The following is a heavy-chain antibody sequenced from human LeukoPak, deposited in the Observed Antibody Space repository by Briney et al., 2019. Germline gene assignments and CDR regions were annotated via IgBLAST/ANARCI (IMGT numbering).Heavy chain of an antibody. CDR2: ISYDGSNK. CDR1: GFTFSSYG. J-gene: IGHJ4*02. CDR3: AKEGILFYGSGSSFDY. V-gene: IGHV3-30*18. D-gene: IGHD3-10*01. Sequence: GGSLRLSCAASGFTFSSYGMHWVRQAPGKGLEWVAVISYDGSNKYYADSVKGRFTISRDNSKNTLYLQMNSLRAEDTAVYYCAKEGILFYGSGSSFDYWGQGSLVTVSS.